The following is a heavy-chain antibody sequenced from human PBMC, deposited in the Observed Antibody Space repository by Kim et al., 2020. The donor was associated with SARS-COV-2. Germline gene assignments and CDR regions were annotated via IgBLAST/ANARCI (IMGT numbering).Heavy chain of an antibody. CDR1: GFTFSDYY. J-gene: IGHJ4*02. CDR3: ARTTYEVDSSGWYETGTDDY. CDR2: ISSSGSTI. V-gene: IGHV3-11*01. D-gene: IGHD6-19*01. Sequence: GGSPRLSCAASGFTFSDYYMSWIRQAPGKGLEWVSYISSSGSTIYYADSVKGRFTISRDNAKNSLYLQMNSLRAEDTAVYYCARTTYEVDSSGWYETGTDDYWGQGTLVTVSS.